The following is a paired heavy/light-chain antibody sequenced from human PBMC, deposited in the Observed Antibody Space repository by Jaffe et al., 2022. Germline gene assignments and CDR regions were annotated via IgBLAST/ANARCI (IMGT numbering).Heavy chain of an antibody. J-gene: IGHJ4*02. CDR2: IYYSGST. Sequence: QVQLQESGPGLVKPSETLSLTCTVSGGSISSYYWSWIRQPPGKGLEWIGYIYYSGSTNYNPSLKSRVTISVDTSKNQFSLKLSSVTAADTAVYYCARVLSYCSGGSCYSGPVDYWGQGTLVTVSS. V-gene: IGHV4-59*01. D-gene: IGHD2-15*01. CDR1: GGSISSYY. CDR3: ARVLSYCSGGSCYSGPVDY.
Light chain of an antibody. CDR2: AAS. J-gene: IGKJ5*01. CDR1: QGISSY. V-gene: IGKV1-9*01. CDR3: QQLNSYLIT. Sequence: DIQLTQSPSFLSASVGDRVTITCRASQGISSYLAWYQQKPGKAPKLLIYAASTLQSGVPSRFSGSGSGTEFTLTISSLQPEDFATYYCQQLNSYLITFGQGTRLEIK.